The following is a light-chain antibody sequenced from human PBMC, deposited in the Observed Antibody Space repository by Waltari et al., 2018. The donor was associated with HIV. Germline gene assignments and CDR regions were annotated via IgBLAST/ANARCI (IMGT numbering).Light chain of an antibody. CDR3: QSYDSTNWL. Sequence: NSMLTQPHSASESPGKTVTISCTRTSGSIASYYVLWSHRRPGNAPTTVIYQEHHRPSAGPERFIGSIDSYSNSAALAVPGLKTEVEADYYCQSYDSTNWLFGGGTKLTV. J-gene: IGLJ3*02. CDR2: QEH. CDR1: SGSIASYY. V-gene: IGLV6-57*03.